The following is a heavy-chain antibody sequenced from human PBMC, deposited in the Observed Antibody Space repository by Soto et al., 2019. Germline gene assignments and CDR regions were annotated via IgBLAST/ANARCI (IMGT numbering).Heavy chain of an antibody. CDR1: GFTFSSYA. J-gene: IGHJ4*02. D-gene: IGHD6-13*01. Sequence: GGSLRLSCAASGFTFSSYAMHWVRQAPGKGLEWVAVISYDGSNKYYADSVKGRFTISRDNSKNTLYLQMNSLRAEDTAVYYCARDSSSSWKFDYWGQGTLVTVSS. CDR3: ARDSSSSWKFDY. V-gene: IGHV3-30-3*01. CDR2: ISYDGSNK.